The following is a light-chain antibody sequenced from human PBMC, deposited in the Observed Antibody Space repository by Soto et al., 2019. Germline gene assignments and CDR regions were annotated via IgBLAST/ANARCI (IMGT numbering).Light chain of an antibody. Sequence: QSVLTQPPSVSAAPGQKVTISCSGSSSNIGNNYVSWYQQLPGTAPKLLIYDNNKRPSGIPDRFSGSKSGTSATLGITGLQTGDEAGYYCGTWDSSLSAVYVFGTGTKVTVL. J-gene: IGLJ1*01. CDR1: SSNIGNNY. V-gene: IGLV1-51*01. CDR2: DNN. CDR3: GTWDSSLSAVYV.